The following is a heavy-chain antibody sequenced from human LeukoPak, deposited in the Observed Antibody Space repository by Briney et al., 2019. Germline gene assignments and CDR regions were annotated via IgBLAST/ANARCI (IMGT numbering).Heavy chain of an antibody. CDR2: ISWNSDTI. CDR3: AKGTGYSYGGSFDS. CDR1: GFSFGDYA. Sequence: GVSLRLSCAASGFSFGDYAMYWVRQTPGKGPEWVSGISWNSDTIGYADSVKGRFTISRDNAKNSLYLQMNSLRAEDTALYYCAKGTGYSYGGSFDSWGQGTLITVSS. J-gene: IGHJ4*02. V-gene: IGHV3-9*01. D-gene: IGHD5-18*01.